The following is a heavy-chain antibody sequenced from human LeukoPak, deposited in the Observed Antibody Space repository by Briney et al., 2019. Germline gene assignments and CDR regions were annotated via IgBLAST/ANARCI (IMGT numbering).Heavy chain of an antibody. Sequence: GGSLRLSCAASGFTFSYYWMTWVRPAPGKGVEWVANIKPDGSVGYYVDSVRGRFIISRDNAGNSLYLQMNSLRVEDTAVYYCAKEIVPAATVGLYYFDYWGQGTLVTVSS. CDR1: GFTFSYYW. D-gene: IGHD2-2*01. J-gene: IGHJ4*02. V-gene: IGHV3-7*01. CDR2: IKPDGSVG. CDR3: AKEIVPAATVGLYYFDY.